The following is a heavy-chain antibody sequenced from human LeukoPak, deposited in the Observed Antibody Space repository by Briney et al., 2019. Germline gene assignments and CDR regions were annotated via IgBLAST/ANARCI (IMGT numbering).Heavy chain of an antibody. V-gene: IGHV4-61*01. J-gene: IGHJ4*02. Sequence: SETLSLTCSVSGYSISSGYSWGWIRQPPGKGLEWIGYIYYSGSTNYKPSLKSRVTISVETSKNQFSLKLRSVTAADTAVYYCARVTGYMIEDYFDYWGQGTLVTVSS. CDR3: ARVTGYMIEDYFDY. CDR1: GYSISSGYS. CDR2: IYYSGST. D-gene: IGHD3-22*01.